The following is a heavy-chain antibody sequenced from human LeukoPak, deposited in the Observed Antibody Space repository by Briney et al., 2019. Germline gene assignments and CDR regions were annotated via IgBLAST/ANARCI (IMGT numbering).Heavy chain of an antibody. V-gene: IGHV3-73*01. J-gene: IGHJ4*02. CDR3: SRQTVSCHDF. Sequence: GGSLRLSCAASGFSLSDSHMHWVRQAPGKGLEWVGHIRSRRDNYATAYGVSVQGRFTTSRDDSNNMAYLQMNSLTADDTAVYYCSRQTVSCHDFWGQGTLVTVSS. D-gene: IGHD2-2*01. CDR1: GFSLSDSH. CDR2: IRSRRDNYAT.